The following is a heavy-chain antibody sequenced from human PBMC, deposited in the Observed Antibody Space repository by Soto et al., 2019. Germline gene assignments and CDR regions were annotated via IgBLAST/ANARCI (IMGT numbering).Heavy chain of an antibody. CDR2: INHSGST. V-gene: IGHV4-34*01. CDR1: GGSFSGYF. J-gene: IGHJ6*02. CDR3: ARGEVGATVNYYYYEMDV. Sequence: SETLSLTCAVYGGSFSGYFWSWIRQPPGKGLEWIGEINHSGSTNYNLSLKSRVTISVDTSKNQFSLKLSSVTAADTAVYYCARGEVGATVNYYYYEMDVWGQGTTVTVSS. D-gene: IGHD1-26*01.